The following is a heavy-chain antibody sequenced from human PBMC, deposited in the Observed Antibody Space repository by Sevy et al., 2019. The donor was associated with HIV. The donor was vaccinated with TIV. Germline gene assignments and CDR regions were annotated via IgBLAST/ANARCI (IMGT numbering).Heavy chain of an antibody. CDR1: GFTFSSYA. Sequence: GGSLRLSCAASGFTFSSYAMHWVRQAPGKGLEWVAVISYDGSNKYYAHSVKGRFTISRDNSKNTLYLQMNSLRAEDTAVYYCARERPIAVAGTSGLDYWGQGTLVTVSS. D-gene: IGHD6-19*01. CDR3: ARERPIAVAGTSGLDY. J-gene: IGHJ4*02. V-gene: IGHV3-30-3*01. CDR2: ISYDGSNK.